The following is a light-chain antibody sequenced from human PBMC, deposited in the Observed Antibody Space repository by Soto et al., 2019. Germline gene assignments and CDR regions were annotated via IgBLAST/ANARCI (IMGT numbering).Light chain of an antibody. CDR3: QQYNTWPT. CDR1: QSVSSK. J-gene: IGKJ1*01. CDR2: DAS. V-gene: IGKV3-15*01. Sequence: EIVMTQSPATLSVSPGERATLSCRASQSVSSKLAWYQQKPGQAPRLLIHDASTRATGIPARFSGSGSGTEFTLTISSLQSEDFAGYYCQQYNTWPTFVQGTKVEIK.